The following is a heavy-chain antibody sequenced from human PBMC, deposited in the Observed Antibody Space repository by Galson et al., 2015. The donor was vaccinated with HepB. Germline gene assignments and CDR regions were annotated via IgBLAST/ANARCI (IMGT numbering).Heavy chain of an antibody. Sequence: SLRLSCAASGFTVSRNYMTWVRQAPGKGLEWVSIIYSSGDTYYADSVKGRFTISRDNSKSTVYLQMNTLRAEDTALYYCARGMVDWGQGTLVTVSS. CDR1: GFTVSRNY. CDR3: ARGMVD. D-gene: IGHD2-15*01. J-gene: IGHJ4*02. CDR2: IYSSGDT. V-gene: IGHV3-66*02.